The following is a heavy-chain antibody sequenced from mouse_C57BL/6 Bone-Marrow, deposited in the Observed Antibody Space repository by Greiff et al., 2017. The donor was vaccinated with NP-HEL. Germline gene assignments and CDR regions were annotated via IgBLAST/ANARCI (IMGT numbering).Heavy chain of an antibody. D-gene: IGHD3-3*01. V-gene: IGHV1-69*01. CDR2: IDPSDSYT. CDR1: GYTFTSYW. CDR3: ARGGWSYAMDY. J-gene: IGHJ4*01. Sequence: QVQLQQPGAELVMPGASVKLSCKASGYTFTSYWMHWVKQRPGQGLEWIGEIDPSDSYTNYNQKFKGKSTLTVDKSSSTAYMQLSSLTPEDSAVYYCARGGWSYAMDYWGQGTSVTVSS.